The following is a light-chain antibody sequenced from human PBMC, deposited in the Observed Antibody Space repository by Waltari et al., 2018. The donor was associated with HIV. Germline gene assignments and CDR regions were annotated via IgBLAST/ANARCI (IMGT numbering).Light chain of an antibody. CDR3: QHASSFPHT. V-gene: IGKV1-12*01. CDR2: DAF. Sequence: DILMAQSPSNVSTSVGGTVTITCRASRDISTSLAWYQLKPGRAPTLLIYDAFRLGTGVPSRFGGSGSGTEFTLTITSLQPEDFATYYCQHASSFPHTFGGGTRVGMK. CDR1: RDISTS. J-gene: IGKJ4*01.